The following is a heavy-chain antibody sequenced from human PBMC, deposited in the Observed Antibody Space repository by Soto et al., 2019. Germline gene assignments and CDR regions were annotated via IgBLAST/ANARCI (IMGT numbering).Heavy chain of an antibody. CDR2: LYHSGNT. CDR1: GGSVSSGNYY. CDR3: ARGSFSSRASWFDP. Sequence: SETLSLTCSVSGGSVSSGNYYWTWIRQHPGKCLEWIGYLYHSGNTYYNPSLQSRLSVSVATSKNQFSLKLYYVPAADTAMYYCARGSFSSRASWFDPWGQGTLVT. D-gene: IGHD2-2*01. J-gene: IGHJ5*02. V-gene: IGHV4-31*03.